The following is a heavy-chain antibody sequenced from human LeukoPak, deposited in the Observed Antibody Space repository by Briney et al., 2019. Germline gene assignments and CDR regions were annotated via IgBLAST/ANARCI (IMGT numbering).Heavy chain of an antibody. CDR1: GFTFSDYY. CDR3: ARDLDEWYHASDY. Sequence: PGGSLRLSCAASGFTFSDYYTSWIRQAPGKGLEWVSYISSSGSTIYYADSVKGRFTISRDNAKNSLYLQMNSLRAEDTAGYSCARDLDEWYHASDYWGQGTLVTVSS. J-gene: IGHJ4*02. V-gene: IGHV3-11*01. CDR2: ISSSGSTI. D-gene: IGHD2-2*01.